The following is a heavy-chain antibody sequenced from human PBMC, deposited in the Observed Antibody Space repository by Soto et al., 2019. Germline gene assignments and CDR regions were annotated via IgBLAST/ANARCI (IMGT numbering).Heavy chain of an antibody. V-gene: IGHV4-59*01. CDR1: EGSIRGYY. CDR2: FHYTGIS. CDR3: ARGESNWQYFDS. J-gene: IGHJ4*02. Sequence: SETLSLTCTVSEGSIRGYYWSWIRQPPGKGLEWIGYFHYTGISNYNSSLKSRVTMSLETSKNQFSLKLSSVSAEDTAIYYCARGESNWQYFDSWGPGALVTVSS. D-gene: IGHD1-20*01.